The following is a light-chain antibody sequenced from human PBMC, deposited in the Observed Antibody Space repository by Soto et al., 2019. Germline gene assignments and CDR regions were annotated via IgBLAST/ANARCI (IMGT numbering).Light chain of an antibody. V-gene: IGKV1-17*03. CDR2: AAS. CDR1: QGIRNY. CDR3: LQHNSYPYS. Sequence: DIQMTQSPSAMSASVGDRVTITCRASQGIRNYLAWFQQKPGKVPQRLIYAASSLEGGVPSRFSGSGSGTEFTLTISSLQPEDFATYYCLQHNSYPYSFGQGTKLEIK. J-gene: IGKJ2*01.